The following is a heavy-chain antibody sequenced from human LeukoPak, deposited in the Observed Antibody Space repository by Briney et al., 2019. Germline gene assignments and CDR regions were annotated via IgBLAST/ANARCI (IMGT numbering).Heavy chain of an antibody. CDR1: GFTFSSYA. CDR2: ISPDGSST. Sequence: SGGSLRLSCAASGFTFSSYAMSWIRQAPGKGLEWVAYISPDGSSTFYADSVKGRFTISRDNAKNSLYVQMNSLRAEDTAVYYCARNLRKYYYGSGSYFEYYFDYWGQGTLVTVSS. CDR3: ARNLRKYYYGSGSYFEYYFDY. V-gene: IGHV3-11*01. D-gene: IGHD3-10*01. J-gene: IGHJ4*02.